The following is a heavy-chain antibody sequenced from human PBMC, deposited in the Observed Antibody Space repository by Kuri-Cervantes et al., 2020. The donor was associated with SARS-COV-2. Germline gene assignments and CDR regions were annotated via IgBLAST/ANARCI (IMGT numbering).Heavy chain of an antibody. CDR1: GYTFTSYD. Sequence: ASVKVSCKASGYTFTSYDINWVRQATGQGLEWMGWMNPKSGNTGYAQKFQGRVTMTRNTSISTAYMELSSLRSEDTAVYYCARVSGFRDAFDFWGQGTVVTVSS. J-gene: IGHJ3*01. V-gene: IGHV1-8*01. D-gene: IGHD3-22*01. CDR3: ARVSGFRDAFDF. CDR2: MNPKSGNT.